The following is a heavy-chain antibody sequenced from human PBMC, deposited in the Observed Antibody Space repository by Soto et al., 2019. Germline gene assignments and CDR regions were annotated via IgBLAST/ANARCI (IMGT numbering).Heavy chain of an antibody. CDR2: ISWDGGST. V-gene: IGHV3-43*01. CDR3: AKDKVAKPPYSHFWSGSLGGSFDY. J-gene: IGHJ4*02. CDR1: GFTFDDYT. Sequence: PGGSPRLSCAASGFTFDDYTMHRVRPAPGKGLEWVSLISWDGGSTYYADSVKGRFTISRDNSKNSLYLQMNSLRTEDTALYYCAKDKVAKPPYSHFWSGSLGGSFDYWGQGTLVTVSS. D-gene: IGHD3-3*02.